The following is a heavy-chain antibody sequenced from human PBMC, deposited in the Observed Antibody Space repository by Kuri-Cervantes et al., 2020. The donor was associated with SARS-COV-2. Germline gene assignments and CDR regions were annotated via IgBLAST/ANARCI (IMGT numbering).Heavy chain of an antibody. D-gene: IGHD3-9*01. Sequence: ETLSLACTVSGGSISSYYWSWVRQAPGKGLEWVSAISGSGGSTYYADSVKGRFTISRDNSKNTLYLQMNSLRAEDTAVYYCARGSETGPPNEAFEIWGQGTMATVSS. J-gene: IGHJ3*02. CDR3: ARGSETGPPNEAFEI. CDR2: ISGSGGST. V-gene: IGHV3-23*01. CDR1: GGSISSYY.